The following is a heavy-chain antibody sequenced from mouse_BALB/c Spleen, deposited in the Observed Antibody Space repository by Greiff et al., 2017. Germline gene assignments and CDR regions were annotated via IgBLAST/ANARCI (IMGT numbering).Heavy chain of an antibody. CDR2: IWGDGST. Sequence: QVQLKESGPGLVAPSQSLSITCTVSGFSLTSYGVSWVRQPPGKGLEWLGVIWGDGSTNYHSALISRLSISKDNSKSQVFLKLTSMQTDDTATYYCAKRPAYYLQTFAYWGQGTLVTVSA. CDR3: AKRPAYYLQTFAY. D-gene: IGHD2-10*01. J-gene: IGHJ3*01. CDR1: GFSLTSYG. V-gene: IGHV2-3*01.